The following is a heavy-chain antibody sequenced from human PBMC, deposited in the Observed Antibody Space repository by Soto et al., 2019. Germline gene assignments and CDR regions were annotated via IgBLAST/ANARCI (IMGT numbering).Heavy chain of an antibody. CDR3: ARGEYQLLGNWFNP. D-gene: IGHD2-2*01. J-gene: IGHJ5*02. V-gene: IGHV1-18*01. CDR1: GYTFTSYG. Sequence: ASVKVSCKASGYTFTSYGISWVRQAPGQGLEWMGWISAYNGNTNYAQKLQGRVTMTTATSTSTAYMELRSLRSDDTAVYYCARGEYQLLGNWFNPWGQGTLVTVSS. CDR2: ISAYNGNT.